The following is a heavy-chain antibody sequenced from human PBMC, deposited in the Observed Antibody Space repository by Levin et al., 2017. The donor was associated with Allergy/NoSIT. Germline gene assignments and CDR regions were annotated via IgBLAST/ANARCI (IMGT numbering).Heavy chain of an antibody. CDR3: AKGLNWGSPNTFDY. CDR1: GFTFGDYA. Sequence: GGSLRLSCAASGFTFGDYAMHWVRQAPGKGLEWVSGINWNRDKIGYAYSVRARFTISRDNAKNSLYLQMNSLGPEATALYYCAKGLNWGSPNTFDYWGQGTLVTVSS. J-gene: IGHJ4*02. V-gene: IGHV3-9*01. CDR2: INWNRDKI. D-gene: IGHD7-27*01.